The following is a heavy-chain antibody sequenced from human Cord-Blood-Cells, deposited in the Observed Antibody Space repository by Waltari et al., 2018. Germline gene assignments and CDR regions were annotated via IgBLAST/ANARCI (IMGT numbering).Heavy chain of an antibody. CDR2: ISSSSSYI. J-gene: IGHJ4*02. CDR3: ARDRGLLYYFDY. D-gene: IGHD2-15*01. Sequence: EVQLVESGGGLVKPGGSLRLSCAASGFTFSSYSMHWVRQAPGKGLEWVSSISSSSSYIYYADSVKGRFTISRDNAKNSLYLQMNSLRAEDTAVYYCARDRGLLYYFDYWGQGTLVTVSS. CDR1: GFTFSSYS. V-gene: IGHV3-21*01.